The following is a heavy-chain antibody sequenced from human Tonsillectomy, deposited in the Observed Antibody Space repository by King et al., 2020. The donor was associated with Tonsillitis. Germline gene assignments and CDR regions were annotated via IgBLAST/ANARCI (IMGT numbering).Heavy chain of an antibody. V-gene: IGHV3-23*04. CDR3: AKHRPLGGLHPRSYCFDY. CDR1: GFAFSTYV. J-gene: IGHJ4*02. Sequence: VQLVQSGGGLVQPGGSLRLSCTASGFAFSTYVMSWVRQAPGKGLEWVSLISDCGNNTNYADSVKGRFTISRDNSKNTLYLQMSSLRAEDTAVYFCAKHRPLGGLHPRSYCFDYWGQGTLVTVSS. CDR2: ISDCGNNT. D-gene: IGHD4-23*01.